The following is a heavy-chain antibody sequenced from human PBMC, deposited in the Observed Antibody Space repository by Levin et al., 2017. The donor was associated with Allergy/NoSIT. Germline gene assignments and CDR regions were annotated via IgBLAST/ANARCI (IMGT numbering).Heavy chain of an antibody. D-gene: IGHD3-10*01. CDR2: VSTTGGST. Sequence: LSGGSLRLSCAASGFRFSDYAMSWVRQAPGKGLEWVSTVSTTGGSTNYADSVKGRFTTSRDNSMNTLFLQMNSLRVEDTAVYYCAKLGLKLGGDFWGQGTLVTVSS. CDR3: AKLGLKLGGDF. CDR1: GFRFSDYA. V-gene: IGHV3-23*01. J-gene: IGHJ4*02.